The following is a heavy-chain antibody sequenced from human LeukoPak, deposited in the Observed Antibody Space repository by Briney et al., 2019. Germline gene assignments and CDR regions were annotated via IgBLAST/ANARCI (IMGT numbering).Heavy chain of an antibody. J-gene: IGHJ4*02. CDR3: ARDLYCSSTSCYTN. V-gene: IGHV3-48*01. D-gene: IGHD2-2*02. CDR1: GFTFSSYS. Sequence: GGSLRLSCAASGFTFSSYSMNWVRQAPGKGLEWVSYISSSSSTIYYADSVKGRFTISRDNAKNSLYLQMNSLRAEDTAVYYCARDLYCSSTSCYTNWGQGTLVTSPQ. CDR2: ISSSSSTI.